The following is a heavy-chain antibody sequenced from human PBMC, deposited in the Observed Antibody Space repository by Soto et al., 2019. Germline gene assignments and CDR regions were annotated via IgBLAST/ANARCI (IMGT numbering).Heavy chain of an antibody. V-gene: IGHV3-30*04. J-gene: IGHJ5*02. CDR2: IRCSGSNK. Sequence: GGSLRLSCAASGFTFSSYAMHWVRQAPGKGLEWVAVIRCSGSNKYYADSVKGRFTISRDNSKNTLYLQMNSLRAEDTAVYYCAKDEHRSPGWFDPWGQGTLVTVSS. CDR1: GFTFSSYA. D-gene: IGHD2-21*01. CDR3: AKDEHRSPGWFDP.